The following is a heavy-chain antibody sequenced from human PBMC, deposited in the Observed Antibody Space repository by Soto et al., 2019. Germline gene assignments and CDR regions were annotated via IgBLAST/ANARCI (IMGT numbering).Heavy chain of an antibody. Sequence: QVQLQESGPGLVKPSQTLSLTCTVSGGSISSGGYYWSWIRQHPGKGLEGIGDIYYSGSTYYNPSLKSRVTISVDTSKNQSSLTLRSVTAADTAVYYCARGYCSGGSCYSLYYYYYMHVWGKGTTVTVSS. CDR2: IYYSGST. D-gene: IGHD2-15*01. V-gene: IGHV4-31*03. CDR1: GGSISSGGYY. CDR3: ARGYCSGGSCYSLYYYYYMHV. J-gene: IGHJ6*03.